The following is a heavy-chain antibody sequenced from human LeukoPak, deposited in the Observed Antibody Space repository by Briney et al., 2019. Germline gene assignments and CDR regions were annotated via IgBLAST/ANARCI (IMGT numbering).Heavy chain of an antibody. D-gene: IGHD3-10*01. Sequence: GGSLRLSCAASGFTFSNYAMSWVRQAPGKGLEWVSALSGSGDNTYYADSVKGRFTISRDNSENTLYLQMNSLRAEDTALYYCARPTSRGVGRYFDLWGRGSLVTVSS. V-gene: IGHV3-23*01. J-gene: IGHJ2*01. CDR2: LSGSGDNT. CDR1: GFTFSNYA. CDR3: ARPTSRGVGRYFDL.